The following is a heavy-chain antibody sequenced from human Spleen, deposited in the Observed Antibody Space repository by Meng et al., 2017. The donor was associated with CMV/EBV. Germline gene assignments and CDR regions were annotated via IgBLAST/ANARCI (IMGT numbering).Heavy chain of an antibody. CDR3: ARKWGSPREKDSSGIDY. CDR1: GYNFTGYY. V-gene: IGHV1-2*02. J-gene: IGHJ4*02. CDR2: INPNSGGT. Sequence: ASVKVSCKASGYNFTGYYMHWVRQAPGQGLEWMGWINPNSGGTNYAQKFQGRVTMTGDTSITTAYMELSRLRSDDMAVYYCARKWGSPREKDSSGIDYWGQGTLVTVSS. D-gene: IGHD6-19*01.